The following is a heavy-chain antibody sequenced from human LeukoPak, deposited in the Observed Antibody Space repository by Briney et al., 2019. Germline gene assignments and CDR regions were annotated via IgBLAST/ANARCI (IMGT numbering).Heavy chain of an antibody. CDR2: INKDGGEK. CDR3: ARAYYYDSSGYYPFGY. CDR1: GFTFSNYW. Sequence: GGSLRLSCAASGFTFSNYWMTWVRQAPGKGLEWVANINKDGGEKYYVDSVKGRFTISRDNAKNSLYLQMNSLRAEDTAFYYCARAYYYDSSGYYPFGYWGQGTLVTVSS. D-gene: IGHD3-22*01. V-gene: IGHV3-7*04. J-gene: IGHJ4*02.